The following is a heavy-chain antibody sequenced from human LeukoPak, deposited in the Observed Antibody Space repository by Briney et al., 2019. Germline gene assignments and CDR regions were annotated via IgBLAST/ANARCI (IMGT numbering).Heavy chain of an antibody. J-gene: IGHJ6*04. CDR1: GFTFSSYS. CDR3: AELGITMIGGV. V-gene: IGHV3-48*01. D-gene: IGHD3-10*02. Sequence: GGSLRLSCAASGFTFSSYSMNWVRQAPGKGLEWVSYITSSSSTIYYADSVKGRFTISRDNAKNSLYLQMSSLRAEDTAVYYCAELGITMIGGVWGKGTTVTISS. CDR2: ITSSSSTI.